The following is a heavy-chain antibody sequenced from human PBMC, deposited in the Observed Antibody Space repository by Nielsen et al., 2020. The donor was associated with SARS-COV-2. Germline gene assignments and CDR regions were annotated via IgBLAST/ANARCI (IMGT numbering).Heavy chain of an antibody. Sequence: ASVKVSCKASGYTFTTYYFHWVRQAPGQGLEWMGIINPSRGSASYVQKFQGRVTMTRDTSTSTVYMELSSLKSEDTAVYYCARDRRAAGTSYFDYWGQGTLVTVSS. CDR1: GYTFTTYY. D-gene: IGHD1-7*01. CDR3: ARDRRAAGTSYFDY. V-gene: IGHV1-46*01. CDR2: INPSRGSA. J-gene: IGHJ4*02.